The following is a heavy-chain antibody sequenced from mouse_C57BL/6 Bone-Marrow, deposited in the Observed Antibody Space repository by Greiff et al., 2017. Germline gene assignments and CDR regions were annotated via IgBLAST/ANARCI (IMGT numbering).Heavy chain of an antibody. CDR3: ERHIYYYGSSYGYFDV. J-gene: IGHJ1*03. CDR2: ISNGGGST. V-gene: IGHV5-12*01. Sequence: EVKVVESGGGLVQPGGSLKLSCAASGFTFSDYYMYWVRQTPEKRLEWVAYISNGGGSTYYPATVKGRVTISRDNAENTLSLQMIRLKSEDTAMYYCERHIYYYGSSYGYFDVWGTGTTVTVSS. CDR1: GFTFSDYY. D-gene: IGHD1-1*01.